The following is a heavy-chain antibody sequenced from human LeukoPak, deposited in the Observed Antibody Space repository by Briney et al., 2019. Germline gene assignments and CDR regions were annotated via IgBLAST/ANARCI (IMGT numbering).Heavy chain of an antibody. V-gene: IGHV3-23*01. CDR2: ISGSGGST. Sequence: GGSLRLPCAASGFTFSSYAMSWVRQAPGKGLEWVSAISGSGGSTYYADSVKGRFTISRDNSKNTLYLQMNSLRAEDTAVYYCAKAYGLVTYNWFDPWGQGTLVTVSS. J-gene: IGHJ5*02. D-gene: IGHD3-10*01. CDR3: AKAYGLVTYNWFDP. CDR1: GFTFSSYA.